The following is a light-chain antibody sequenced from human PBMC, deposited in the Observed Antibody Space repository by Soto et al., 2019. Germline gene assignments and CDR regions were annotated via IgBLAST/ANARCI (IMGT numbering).Light chain of an antibody. Sequence: QSVLTQPASPSGSPGQSITISCTGTSSDVGHYNYVSWYQQHPGKAPKLIIFEVSNRPSGVSYRFSGSKSGITASLTISGLEAEDEADYYCSSYTSSTTLWVFGGGTKLTVL. CDR2: EVS. CDR3: SSYTSSTTLWV. CDR1: SSDVGHYNY. V-gene: IGLV2-14*01. J-gene: IGLJ3*02.